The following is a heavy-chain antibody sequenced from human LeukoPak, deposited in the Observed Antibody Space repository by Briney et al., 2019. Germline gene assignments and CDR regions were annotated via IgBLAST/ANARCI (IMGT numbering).Heavy chain of an antibody. J-gene: IGHJ4*02. CDR2: INSDRRNT. Sequence: GGSLRLSCAASEFTFSNYWMHWVRQAPGKGLVWVSRINSDRRNTNYADSVKGRFTISRDNAKNTLYLQMNSLRAEDTAVYYCARSYYNSSGRYFDYWGQGTLVTVSS. V-gene: IGHV3-74*01. CDR1: EFTFSNYW. CDR3: ARSYYNSSGRYFDY. D-gene: IGHD3-22*01.